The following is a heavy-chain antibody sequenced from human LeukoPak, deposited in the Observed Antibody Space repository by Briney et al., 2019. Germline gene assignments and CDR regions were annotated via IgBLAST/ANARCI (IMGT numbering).Heavy chain of an antibody. CDR1: GYTFTGYY. Sequence: GASVKVSCKASGYTFTGYYMHWVRQAPGQGLERMGWINPNSGGTNYAQKFQGRVTMTRDTSISTAYMELRRLRSDDTAVYYCATNTVTAGWDALDIWGQGTMVTVSS. CDR3: ATNTVTAGWDALDI. D-gene: IGHD4-17*01. V-gene: IGHV1-2*02. J-gene: IGHJ3*02. CDR2: INPNSGGT.